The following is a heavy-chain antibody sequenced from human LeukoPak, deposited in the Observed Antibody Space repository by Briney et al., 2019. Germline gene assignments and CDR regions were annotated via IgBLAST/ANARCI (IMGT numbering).Heavy chain of an antibody. V-gene: IGHV5-51*01. Sequence: GESLKISCKGSGYSFTSYWIGWVRQIPGKSLEWMGILSPGDSDTRYSPCLQGPVTISAHKSISTAYLQWSSLKASDTAMYYCARLYGSGSYHFDYWGQGTLVTVSS. CDR2: LSPGDSDT. CDR1: GYSFTSYW. J-gene: IGHJ4*02. D-gene: IGHD3-10*01. CDR3: ARLYGSGSYHFDY.